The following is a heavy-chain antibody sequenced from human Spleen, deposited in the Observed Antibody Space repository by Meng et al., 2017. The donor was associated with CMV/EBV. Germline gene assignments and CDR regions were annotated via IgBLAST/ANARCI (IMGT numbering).Heavy chain of an antibody. CDR2: MSSDGSNK. CDR3: ARDEGYCNSASCYKSRFDY. CDR1: GFTFRSFT. Sequence: GGSLRLSCAASGFTFRSFTMHWVRRAPGQGLEWVAVMSSDGSNKYYVDSVKGRFTISRDNSKNTVYLQMNSLRREDTAVYYCARDEGYCNSASCYKSRFDYWGQGTVVTVSS. J-gene: IGHJ4*02. V-gene: IGHV3-30-3*01. D-gene: IGHD2-2*02.